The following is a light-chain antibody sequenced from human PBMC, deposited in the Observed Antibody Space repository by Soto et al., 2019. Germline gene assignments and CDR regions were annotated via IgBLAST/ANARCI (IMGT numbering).Light chain of an antibody. Sequence: EIVMTQSPATLSMSPGERATLSCRASQRISGNLAWYQQRVGQAPRLLIYGASTRATGIPGRFSGSGSGTEFTLTISNLQTEDFAIYYCQQYNNWHPAWTFGKGTKV. J-gene: IGKJ1*01. CDR3: QQYNNWHPAWT. V-gene: IGKV3-15*01. CDR2: GAS. CDR1: QRISGN.